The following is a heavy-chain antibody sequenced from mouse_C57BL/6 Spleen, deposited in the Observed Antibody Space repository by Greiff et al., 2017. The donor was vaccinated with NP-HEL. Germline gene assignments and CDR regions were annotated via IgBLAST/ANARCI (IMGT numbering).Heavy chain of an antibody. D-gene: IGHD1-1*01. CDR1: GFTFTSYW. CDR3: ARLGFTTVVPFAY. V-gene: IGHV1-52*01. J-gene: IGHJ3*01. CDR2: IDPSDSET. Sequence: VKLQQPGAELVRPGSSVKLSCKASGFTFTSYWMHWVKQRPIQGLEWIGNIDPSDSETHYNQKFKDKATLTVDKSSSTAYMQLSSLTSEDSAVYYCARLGFTTVVPFAYWGQGTLVTVSA.